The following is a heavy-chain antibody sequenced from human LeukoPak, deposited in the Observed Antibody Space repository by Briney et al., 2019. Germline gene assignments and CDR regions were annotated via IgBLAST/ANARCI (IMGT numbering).Heavy chain of an antibody. J-gene: IGHJ6*03. CDR2: ISAYNGNT. CDR3: ASSKWSAGGDYYHYMDV. Sequence: ASVKVSCKASGYIFTSYGISWVRQAPGQGLEWMVWISAYNGNTNYAQKFQGRVTMTTDTSTSTAYMELRSLRSDDTAMYYCASSKWSAGGDYYHYMDVWGKGTTVTVSS. V-gene: IGHV1-18*01. D-gene: IGHD6-13*01. CDR1: GYIFTSYG.